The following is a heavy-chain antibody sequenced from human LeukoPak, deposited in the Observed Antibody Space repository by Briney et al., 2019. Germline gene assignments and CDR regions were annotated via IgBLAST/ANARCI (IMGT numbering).Heavy chain of an antibody. D-gene: IGHD2-21*02. CDR2: IYYSGST. CDR3: AGSNAYCGGDCYFPLSARYYYYMDV. CDR1: GGSISSGGYS. V-gene: IGHV4-30-4*07. J-gene: IGHJ6*03. Sequence: SETLSLTCAVSGGSISSGGYSWSWIRQPPGKGLEWIGYIYYSGSTYYNPSLKSRVTISVDTSKNQFSLKLSSVTAADTAVYYCAGSNAYCGGDCYFPLSARYYYYMDVWGKGTTVTISS.